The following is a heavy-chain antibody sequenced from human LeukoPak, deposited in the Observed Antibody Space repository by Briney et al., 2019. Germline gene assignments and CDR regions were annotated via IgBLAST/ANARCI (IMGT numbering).Heavy chain of an antibody. CDR3: ARHPYGCSSSWYYFDY. Sequence: SETLSPTCTVSGGSISSYYWSWIRQPPGKGLEWIGYIYYSGSTNYNPSLKSRVTISVDTSKNQFSLKLSSVTAADTAVYYCARHPYGCSSSWYYFDYWGQGTLVTVSS. J-gene: IGHJ4*02. V-gene: IGHV4-59*08. D-gene: IGHD6-13*01. CDR1: GGSISSYY. CDR2: IYYSGST.